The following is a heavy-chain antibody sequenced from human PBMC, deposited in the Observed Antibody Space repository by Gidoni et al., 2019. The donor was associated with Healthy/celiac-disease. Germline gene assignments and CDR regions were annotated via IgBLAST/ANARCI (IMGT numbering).Heavy chain of an antibody. CDR2: ISSSSSYI. CDR3: ARPGDSSGWYVAFDY. V-gene: IGHV3-21*01. Sequence: EVQLVESGGGLVKPGGSLRLSCAASGFPFSSYSMNWVHQAPGKGLEWVSSISSSSSYIYHADSVKGRFTISRDNAKNSLYLQMNSLRAEDTAVYYCARPGDSSGWYVAFDYWGQGTLVTVSS. D-gene: IGHD6-19*01. CDR1: GFPFSSYS. J-gene: IGHJ4*02.